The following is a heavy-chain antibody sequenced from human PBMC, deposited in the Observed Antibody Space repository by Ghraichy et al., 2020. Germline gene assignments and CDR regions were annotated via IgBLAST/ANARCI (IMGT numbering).Heavy chain of an antibody. V-gene: IGHV4-59*01. CDR2: IYYSGST. Sequence: SETLSLTCTVSGGSISSYYWSWIRQPPGKGLEWIGYIYYSGSTNYNPSLKSRVTISVDTSKNQFSLKLSSVTAADTAVYYCARVMDSSRLDYYYYMDVWGKGTTVTVSS. CDR1: GGSISSYY. CDR3: ARVMDSSRLDYYYYMDV. J-gene: IGHJ6*03. D-gene: IGHD6-13*01.